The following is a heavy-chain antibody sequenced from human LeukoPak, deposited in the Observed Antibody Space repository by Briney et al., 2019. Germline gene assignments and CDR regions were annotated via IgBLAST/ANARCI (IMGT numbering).Heavy chain of an antibody. CDR3: ARSAAPYDYVWGSYRYQYYFDY. Sequence: NPSATLSLTCTVSGGSISSYYWSWIRQPPGKGLGWIGYIYYSGSTNYNPSLKSRVTISVATSKNQFSLKLSSVTAADTAVYYCARSAAPYDYVWGSYRYQYYFDYWGQGTLVTVSS. J-gene: IGHJ4*02. CDR1: GGSISSYY. CDR2: IYYSGST. V-gene: IGHV4-59*01. D-gene: IGHD3-16*02.